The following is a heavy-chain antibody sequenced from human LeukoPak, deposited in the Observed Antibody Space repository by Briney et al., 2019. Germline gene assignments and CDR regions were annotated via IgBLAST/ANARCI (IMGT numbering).Heavy chain of an antibody. CDR3: ARFAVAVAGRFGIDY. CDR2: IYTSGST. V-gene: IGHV4-61*02. Sequence: SQTLSLTCTVSGGSISSGSYYWSWIRQPAGKGLEWIGRIYTSGSTNYNPSLKSRVTISVDTSKNQFSLKLSSVTAADTAVYYCARFAVAVAGRFGIDYWGQGTLVTVSS. J-gene: IGHJ4*02. CDR1: GGSISSGSYY. D-gene: IGHD6-19*01.